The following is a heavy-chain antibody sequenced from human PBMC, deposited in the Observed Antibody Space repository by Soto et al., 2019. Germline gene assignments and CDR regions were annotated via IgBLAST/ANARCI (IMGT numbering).Heavy chain of an antibody. V-gene: IGHV4-31*11. CDR2: IFYSGTT. Sequence: QVQLQESVPGLVKPSQTLFLSCAVSGGSISSGGSSWNWIRQKSGEGLEWIGYIFYSGTTFYNASLKRRVTISRDTSKGQISLKLNSVTAADTAVYYCARHLMSHGLDSWGQGIMVTGSS. D-gene: IGHD2-2*03. J-gene: IGHJ4*02. CDR1: GGSISSGGSS. CDR3: ARHLMSHGLDS.